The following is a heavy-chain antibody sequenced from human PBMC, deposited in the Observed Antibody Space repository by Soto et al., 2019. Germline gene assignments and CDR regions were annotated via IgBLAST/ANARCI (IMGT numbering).Heavy chain of an antibody. CDR1: GFTVSSNY. D-gene: IGHD3-10*01. Sequence: GGSLRLSCAAFGFTVSSNYMTWVRLAPGKGLYCVSLVYSGGATHXXASVKGRXXISTHSSQNTLFLQMXMRRTEYTATYYCVRGRYGSEIHWGQGTKVTVSS. CDR3: VRGRYGSEIH. CDR2: VYSGGAT. V-gene: IGHV3-53*04. J-gene: IGHJ4*02.